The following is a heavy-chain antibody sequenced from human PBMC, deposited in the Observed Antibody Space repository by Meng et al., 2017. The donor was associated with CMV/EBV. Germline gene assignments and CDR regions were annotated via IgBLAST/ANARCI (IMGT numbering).Heavy chain of an antibody. CDR3: ARGSYYRYVIDY. J-gene: IGHJ4*02. D-gene: IGHD2-21*01. Sequence: HLEGSGPGLVKPSGTLTLSCTVSGGSISRYYWSWIRQPAGKGLEWIGRIYTSGSTHYNPSLKSRVTMSVDTSKNQFSLKLSSVTAADTAVYYCARGSYYRYVIDYWGQGTLVTVSS. CDR2: IYTSGST. CDR1: GGSISRYY. V-gene: IGHV4-4*07.